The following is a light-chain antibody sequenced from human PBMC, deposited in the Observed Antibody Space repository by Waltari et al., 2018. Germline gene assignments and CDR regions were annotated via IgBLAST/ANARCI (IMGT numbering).Light chain of an antibody. CDR1: QSFTNW. Sequence: DIQMTQSPSTLSASVGDRLTITCRASQSFTNWLAWYQQKAGTAPKLLIYKVSTLASGVPSRFSGGGSGTEFTLTISSLQPDDFATYYCQQYYSYPYTFGQGTNLDIK. J-gene: IGKJ2*01. CDR2: KVS. V-gene: IGKV1-5*03. CDR3: QQYYSYPYT.